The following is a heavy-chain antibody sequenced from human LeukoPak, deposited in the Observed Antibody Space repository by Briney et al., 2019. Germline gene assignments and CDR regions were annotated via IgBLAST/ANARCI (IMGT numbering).Heavy chain of an antibody. CDR3: ARRGSSPSDAFDI. D-gene: IGHD6-6*01. CDR2: IYYSGST. Sequence: PSETLSLICTVSGYSISSSSYYWGWIRQPPGKGLEWIGSIYYSGSTYYNPSLKSRVTISVDTSKNQFSLKLSSVTAADTAVYYCARRGSSPSDAFDIWGQGTMVTVSS. V-gene: IGHV4-39*01. CDR1: GYSISSSSYY. J-gene: IGHJ3*02.